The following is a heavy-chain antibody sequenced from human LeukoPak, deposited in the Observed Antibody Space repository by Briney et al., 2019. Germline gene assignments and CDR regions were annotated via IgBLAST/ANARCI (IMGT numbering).Heavy chain of an antibody. CDR1: GYTFTSYD. CDR2: MNPNSGNT. D-gene: IGHD3-3*02. J-gene: IGHJ3*02. Sequence: GASVKVSCKASGYTFTSYDINWVRQATGQGLEWMGWMNPNSGNTGYAQKFQGRVTITTDESTSTAYMELSSLRSEDTAVYYCARGRSISHDAFDIWGQGTMVTVSS. V-gene: IGHV1-8*01. CDR3: ARGRSISHDAFDI.